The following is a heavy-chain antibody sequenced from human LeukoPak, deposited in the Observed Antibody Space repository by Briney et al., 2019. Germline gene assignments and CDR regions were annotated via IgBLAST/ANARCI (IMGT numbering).Heavy chain of an antibody. D-gene: IGHD4-23*01. Sequence: GGSLRLSCAASGFTFSSYDMHWDRQATGKGLEWVSAIGTAGDTYYPGSVKGRFTISRENAKNSLYLQMNSLRAGDTAVYYCARFGKVTPGFDYWGQGTLVTVSS. CDR1: GFTFSSYD. CDR2: IGTAGDT. CDR3: ARFGKVTPGFDY. V-gene: IGHV3-13*01. J-gene: IGHJ4*02.